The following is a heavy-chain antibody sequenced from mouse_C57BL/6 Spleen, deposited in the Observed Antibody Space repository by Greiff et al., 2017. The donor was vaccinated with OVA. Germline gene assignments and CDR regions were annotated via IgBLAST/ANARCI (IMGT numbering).Heavy chain of an antibody. V-gene: IGHV5-17*01. Sequence: EVKVVESGGGLVKPGGSLKLSCAASGFTFSDYGMHWVRQAPEKGLEWVAYISSGSSTLYYADTVQGRFTISRDNAKNTLFLQMTSLRSEDTAMYYCARDTTVVATNYFDYWGQGTTLTVSS. D-gene: IGHD1-1*01. CDR2: ISSGSSTL. CDR3: ARDTTVVATNYFDY. CDR1: GFTFSDYG. J-gene: IGHJ2*01.